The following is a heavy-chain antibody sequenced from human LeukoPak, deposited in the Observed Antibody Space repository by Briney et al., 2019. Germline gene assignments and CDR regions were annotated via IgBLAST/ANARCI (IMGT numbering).Heavy chain of an antibody. Sequence: ASVKVSCKASGGTFSSYAISWVRQAPGQGLEWMGGIIPIFGTANYAQKFQGRVTITADESTSTAYMELSSLRSEDTAVYYCARDLITDTAMVIPYFQNWGQGTLVTVSS. J-gene: IGHJ1*01. CDR1: GGTFSSYA. CDR2: IIPIFGTA. CDR3: ARDLITDTAMVIPYFQN. D-gene: IGHD5-18*01. V-gene: IGHV1-69*13.